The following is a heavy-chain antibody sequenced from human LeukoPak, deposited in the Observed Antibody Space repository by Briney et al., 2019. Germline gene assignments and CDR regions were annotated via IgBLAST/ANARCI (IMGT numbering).Heavy chain of an antibody. CDR2: ISSSSSYI. J-gene: IGHJ4*02. CDR1: GFTFSSYS. V-gene: IGHV3-21*04. D-gene: IGHD3-10*01. CDR3: AKDTYYGSGSYMDY. Sequence: GGSLRLSCAASGFTFSSYSMNWVRQAPGKGLEWVSSISSSSSYIYYADSVKGRFTISRDNAKNSLYLQMNTVRAEDTALYYCAKDTYYGSGSYMDYWGQGTLVTVSS.